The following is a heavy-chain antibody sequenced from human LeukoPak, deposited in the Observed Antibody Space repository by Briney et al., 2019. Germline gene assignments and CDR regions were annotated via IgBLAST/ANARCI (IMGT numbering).Heavy chain of an antibody. D-gene: IGHD3-3*01. J-gene: IGHJ6*03. CDR2: MNPNSGNT. Sequence: ASVKVSRKPSGYTFTSYDINWVRQATGQGLEWMGWMNPNSGNTDYAQKFQGRVTMTRNTSISTAYMELSSLRSEDTAVYYCARIGSEWTASYYMDVWGKGTTVTISS. CDR1: GYTFTSYD. CDR3: ARIGSEWTASYYMDV. V-gene: IGHV1-8*01.